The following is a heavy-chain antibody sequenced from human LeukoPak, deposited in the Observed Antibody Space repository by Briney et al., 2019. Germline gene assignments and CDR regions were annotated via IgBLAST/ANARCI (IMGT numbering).Heavy chain of an antibody. J-gene: IGHJ4*02. D-gene: IGHD3-16*01. CDR2: ISGSGGTT. CDR1: GFTFSSYA. Sequence: TGGSLRLSCAASGFTFSSYAMNWVRQAREKGLEWVSVISGSGGTTYYADSVKGRFTISRDNSKNMLYLQMNSLRAEDTAVYYCAKRVGGVNNFDYWGQGTLVTVSS. CDR3: AKRVGGVNNFDY. V-gene: IGHV3-23*01.